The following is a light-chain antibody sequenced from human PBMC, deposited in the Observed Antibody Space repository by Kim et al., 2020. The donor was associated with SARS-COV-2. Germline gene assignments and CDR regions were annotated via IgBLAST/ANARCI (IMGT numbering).Light chain of an antibody. Sequence: SWSPGEGATLSGRASQSVGDFLAWYQQRLGQAPRLLIYDASRRATGIPTRFSGSGSGTDFTLTVSTLESEDFALYYCQRSSWPITFGQGTRLEIK. CDR2: DAS. V-gene: IGKV3-11*01. CDR1: QSVGDF. J-gene: IGKJ5*01. CDR3: QRSSWPIT.